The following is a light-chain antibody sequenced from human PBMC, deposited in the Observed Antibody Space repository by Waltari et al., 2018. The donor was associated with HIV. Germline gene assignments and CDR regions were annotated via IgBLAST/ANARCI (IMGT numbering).Light chain of an antibody. Sequence: EIVMTQSPATLSVSHGERATLSCRASQSVSSNLAWYQQKPGQAPRLLIYGASTRATGIPARFSGSGSGTEFTLTISSLQSEDFAVYYCQQYNNWLVTFGGGTKVEIK. CDR1: QSVSSN. V-gene: IGKV3-15*01. J-gene: IGKJ4*01. CDR2: GAS. CDR3: QQYNNWLVT.